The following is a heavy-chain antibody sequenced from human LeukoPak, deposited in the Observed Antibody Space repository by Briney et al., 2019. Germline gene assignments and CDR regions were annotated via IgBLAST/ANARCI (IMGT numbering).Heavy chain of an antibody. J-gene: IGHJ4*02. Sequence: PSETLSLTRTVSGGSISSYYWSWIRQPAGKGLEWIGRIYTSGSTNYNPSLKSRVTMSVDTSKNQFSLKLSSVTAADTAVYYCARMGDYYDSSGYYKVSAFDYWGQGTLVTVSS. V-gene: IGHV4-4*07. CDR3: ARMGDYYDSSGYYKVSAFDY. D-gene: IGHD3-22*01. CDR1: GGSISSYY. CDR2: IYTSGST.